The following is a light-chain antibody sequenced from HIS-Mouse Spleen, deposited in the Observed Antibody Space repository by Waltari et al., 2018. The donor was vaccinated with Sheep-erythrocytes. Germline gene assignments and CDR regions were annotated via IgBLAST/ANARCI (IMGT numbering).Light chain of an antibody. CDR3: CSYAGSSTPWV. CDR2: EGI. CDR1: SSDVGSYNL. Sequence: QSALTQPASVSGSPGQSITIPCTGTSSDVGSYNLVSWYQQHPGKAPKLMIYEGIKRPSGVSNRFSGSQSGNTASLTIAGLQAEDEADYYCCSYAGSSTPWVFGGGTKLTVL. J-gene: IGLJ3*02. V-gene: IGLV2-23*01.